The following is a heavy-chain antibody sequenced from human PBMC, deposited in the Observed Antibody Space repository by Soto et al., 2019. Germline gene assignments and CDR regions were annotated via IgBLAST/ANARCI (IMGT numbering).Heavy chain of an antibody. CDR1: GYTFTSYY. CDR2: INPSGGST. J-gene: IGHJ4*02. CDR3: ARVSYYDFWSGSPYFDY. Sequence: QVQLVQSGAEVKKPGASVKVSCKASGYTFTSYYMHWVRQAPGQGLEWMGIINPSGGSTSYAQKFQGRVTMTRDTSTSTVYMELSSLRSEDTAVYYCARVSYYDFWSGSPYFDYWGQGTLVTVSS. D-gene: IGHD3-3*01. V-gene: IGHV1-46*01.